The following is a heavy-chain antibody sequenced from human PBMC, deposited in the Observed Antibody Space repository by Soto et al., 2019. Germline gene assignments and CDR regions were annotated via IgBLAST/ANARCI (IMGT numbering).Heavy chain of an antibody. V-gene: IGHV4-59*01. CDR2: IYYSGST. J-gene: IGHJ4*02. CDR3: ARGGGGLVVPAANFDY. D-gene: IGHD2-2*01. Sequence: PSETLSLTCTVSGGSISSYYWSWIRQPPGKGLEWIGYIYYSGSTNYNPSLKSRVTISVDTSKNQFSLKLSSVTAADTAVYYCARGGGGLVVPAANFDYWGQGTLVTVSS. CDR1: GGSISSYY.